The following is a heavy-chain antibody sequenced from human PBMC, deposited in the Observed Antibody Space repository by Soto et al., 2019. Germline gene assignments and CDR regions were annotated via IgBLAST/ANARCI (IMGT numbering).Heavy chain of an antibody. J-gene: IGHJ4*02. D-gene: IGHD4-17*01. V-gene: IGHV3-23*01. CDR1: GFTFSSYA. CDR3: AKEPEEETTVNYFDY. CDR2: ISGSGGST. Sequence: PGGSLRLSSAASGFTFSSYAVSWVRQAPGKGLEWVLAISGSGGSTYYADSVKGRFTISRDNSKNTLYLQMNSLRAEDTAVYYCAKEPEEETTVNYFDYWGQGTLVTVSS.